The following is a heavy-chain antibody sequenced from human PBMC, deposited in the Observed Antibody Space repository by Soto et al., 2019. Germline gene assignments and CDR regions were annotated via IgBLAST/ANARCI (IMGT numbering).Heavy chain of an antibody. V-gene: IGHV3-33*01. CDR2: IWYDGSNK. CDR3: ARDRTIDYYGSGRGLDY. Sequence: QVQLVESGGGVVQPGRSLRLSCAASGFTFSSYGMHWVRQAPGKGLEWVAVIWYDGSNKYYADSVKGRFTISRDNSKNTLYLQMNSLRAEDTAVYYCARDRTIDYYGSGRGLDYWGQGTLVTVSS. CDR1: GFTFSSYG. J-gene: IGHJ4*02. D-gene: IGHD3-10*01.